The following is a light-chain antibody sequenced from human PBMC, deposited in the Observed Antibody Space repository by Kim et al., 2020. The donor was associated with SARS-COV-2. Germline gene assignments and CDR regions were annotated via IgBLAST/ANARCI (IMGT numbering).Light chain of an antibody. V-gene: IGLV2-18*02. Sequence: GQSFPISCPGTSSDVGSYNRVSWYQQPPGTAPKVMIYEVNHRPSGVPDRFSGSKSGNTASLTISGLQAEDEADYYCSSYTSSNTVVFGGGTQLTVL. CDR1: SSDVGSYNR. CDR2: EVN. J-gene: IGLJ2*01. CDR3: SSYTSSNTVV.